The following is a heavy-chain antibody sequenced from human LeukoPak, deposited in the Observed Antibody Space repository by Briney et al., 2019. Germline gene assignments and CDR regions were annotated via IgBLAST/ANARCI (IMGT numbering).Heavy chain of an antibody. CDR3: AKDRGVGAAYFDY. CDR2: ISYDGSNK. V-gene: IGHV3-30*18. CDR1: RFTFSSYG. J-gene: IGHJ4*02. Sequence: GGSLRLSCAASRFTFSSYGMHWVRQAPGKGLEWVAVISYDGSNKYYADSVKGRFTISRDNSKNTLYLQMNSLRAEDTAVYYCAKDRGVGAAYFDYWGQGTLVAVFS. D-gene: IGHD1-26*01.